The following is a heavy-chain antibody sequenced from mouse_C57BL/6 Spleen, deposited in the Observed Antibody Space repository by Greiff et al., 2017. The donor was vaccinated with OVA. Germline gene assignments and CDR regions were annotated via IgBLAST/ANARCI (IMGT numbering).Heavy chain of an antibody. CDR3: ARERGLRLYY. V-gene: IGHV5-17*01. CDR1: GFTFSDYG. J-gene: IGHJ2*01. CDR2: ISSGSSTI. D-gene: IGHD2-4*01. Sequence: EVQVVESGGGLVKPGGSLKLSCAASGFTFSDYGMHWVRQAPEKGLEWVAYISSGSSTIYYADKVKGRFTISRDNAKNTLFLQMTSLRSEDTAMYYCARERGLRLYYWGQGTTLTVSS.